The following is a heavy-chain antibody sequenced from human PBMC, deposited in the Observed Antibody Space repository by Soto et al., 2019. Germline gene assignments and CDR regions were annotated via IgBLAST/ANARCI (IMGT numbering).Heavy chain of an antibody. D-gene: IGHD6-13*01. CDR2: IYYSGST. J-gene: IGHJ4*02. CDR3: ARGDIAAAGMSPRPCDY. CDR1: GGSISSYY. Sequence: SETLSLTCTVSGGSISSYYWSWIRQPPGKGLEWIGYIYYSGSTNYNPSLKSRVTISVDTSKNQFSLKLSSVTAADTAVYYCARGDIAAAGMSPRPCDYWGQGTLVTVSS. V-gene: IGHV4-59*01.